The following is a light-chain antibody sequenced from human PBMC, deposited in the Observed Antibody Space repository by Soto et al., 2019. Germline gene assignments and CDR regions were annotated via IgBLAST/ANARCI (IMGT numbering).Light chain of an antibody. J-gene: IGKJ1*01. CDR2: GAS. CDR3: QHYNNWPPWT. V-gene: IGKV3-15*01. CDR1: QSVSSN. Sequence: EIVMTQSPATLSVSPGERATLSCRASQSVSSNLAWYQQKPGQAPRLLIYGASTRATGIPARFSGSGSGTSSTLTISSLQSEDFAIYYCQHYNNWPPWTFGQGTKVEIK.